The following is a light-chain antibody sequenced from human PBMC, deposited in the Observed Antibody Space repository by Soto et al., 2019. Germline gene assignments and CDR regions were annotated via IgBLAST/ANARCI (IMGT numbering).Light chain of an antibody. J-gene: IGKJ1*01. CDR2: KAS. V-gene: IGKV1-5*03. CDR3: QQDNSYSEA. Sequence: DIPMTRHPSILSGSVGDRVTMTCRASQTISSWLAWYQQKPGKAPKLLIYKASTLKSGVPSRFSGSGSGTEFTLTISSLQPDDFATYYCQQDNSYSEAFGHGTQLDNK. CDR1: QTISSW.